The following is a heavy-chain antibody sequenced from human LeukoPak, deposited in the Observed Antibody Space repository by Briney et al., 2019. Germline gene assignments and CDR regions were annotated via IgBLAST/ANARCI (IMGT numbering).Heavy chain of an antibody. D-gene: IGHD4-23*01. V-gene: IGHV4-34*01. J-gene: IGHJ4*02. CDR1: GGSSSGYY. Sequence: PSETLSLTCAVYGGSSSGYYWSWIRQPPGKGLEWIGEINHSGSTNYNPSLKSRVTISVDTSKNQFSLKLSSVTAADTAVYYCARVRPYGGVFDYWGQGTLVTVSS. CDR3: ARVRPYGGVFDY. CDR2: INHSGST.